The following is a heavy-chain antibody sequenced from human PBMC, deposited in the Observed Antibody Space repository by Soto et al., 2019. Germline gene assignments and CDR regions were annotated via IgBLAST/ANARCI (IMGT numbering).Heavy chain of an antibody. Sequence: GGSLRLSCAASGFTVSSNYMSWVRQAPGKGLEWISIIYSAGNTYYADSVKGRFTISRDNSKNTLYLQMNSLRAEDTAVYYCDVAVAGPTAIGYWGQGTLVTVSS. J-gene: IGHJ4*02. CDR3: DVAVAGPTAIGY. V-gene: IGHV3-66*01. CDR1: GFTVSSNY. D-gene: IGHD6-19*01. CDR2: IYSAGNT.